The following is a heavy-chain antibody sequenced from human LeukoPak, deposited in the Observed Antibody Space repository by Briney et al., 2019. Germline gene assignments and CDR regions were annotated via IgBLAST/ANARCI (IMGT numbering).Heavy chain of an antibody. D-gene: IGHD5-18*01. CDR1: GFTFSSSW. CDR2: ISNSRDV. CDR3: TRDGLHTAHFDY. J-gene: IGHJ4*02. Sequence: GGSLRLSCAASGFTFSSSWMYWVRQAPGKGLEWVSTISNSRDVHYSDSVKGRFTISRDNARNSLYLQMNSLRDEDTAVYYCTRDGLHTAHFDYWGQGTLVSVSS. V-gene: IGHV3-69-1*01.